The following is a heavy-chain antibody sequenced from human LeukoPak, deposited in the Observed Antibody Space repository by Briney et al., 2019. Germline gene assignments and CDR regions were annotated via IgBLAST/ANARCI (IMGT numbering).Heavy chain of an antibody. CDR3: ARGSDYYDSSGYYGY. J-gene: IGHJ4*02. V-gene: IGHV3-33*01. Sequence: GGSLRLSCAASGFTFSSYGMPWVRQAPGKGLEWVAVIWYDGSNKYYADSVKGRFTISRDNSKNTLYLQMNSLRAEDTAVYYCARGSDYYDSSGYYGYWGQGTLVTVSS. CDR2: IWYDGSNK. D-gene: IGHD3-22*01. CDR1: GFTFSSYG.